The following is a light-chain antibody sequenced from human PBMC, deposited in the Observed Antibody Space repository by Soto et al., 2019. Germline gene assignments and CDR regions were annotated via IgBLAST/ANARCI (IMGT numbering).Light chain of an antibody. CDR1: QSISSW. V-gene: IGKV1-5*01. CDR2: DAA. Sequence: DIRMTQSPSTLSASVGDRVTITCRASQSISSWLAWYQQKPGKAPNLLIYDAAGVESGVPSRFSGSGSGTEFTLTISSLHPDDFATYYCQQYNSYSQTFGQGTKVEIK. CDR3: QQYNSYSQT. J-gene: IGKJ1*01.